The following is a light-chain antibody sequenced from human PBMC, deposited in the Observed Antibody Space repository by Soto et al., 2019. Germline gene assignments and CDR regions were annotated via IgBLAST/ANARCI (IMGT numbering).Light chain of an antibody. CDR1: QHIDTF. CDR3: QQSSNTPYT. J-gene: IGKJ2*01. CDR2: TAS. V-gene: IGKV1-39*01. Sequence: EIEMTQSPLSLSASVGERVTITCRASQHIDTFLVWYQVKPGKAPKLLIQTASSLHSGVPSRFSGGGFGTYFTLTISSLQPEDFATYYCQQSSNTPYTFGEGTKVEIK.